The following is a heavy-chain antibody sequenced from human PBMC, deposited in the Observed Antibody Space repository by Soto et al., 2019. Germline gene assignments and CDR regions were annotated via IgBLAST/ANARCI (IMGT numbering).Heavy chain of an antibody. CDR3: AKIRLTTVTSEKGALFDY. Sequence: VQLLESGGGLVQPGGSLRLSCAASGFTFSSYAMSWVRQAPGKGLEWVSAISGSGGSTYYADSVKGRFTISRDNSKNTLYLQMNSLRAEDTAVYYCAKIRLTTVTSEKGALFDYWGQGTLVTVSS. D-gene: IGHD4-17*01. CDR1: GFTFSSYA. J-gene: IGHJ4*02. CDR2: ISGSGGST. V-gene: IGHV3-23*01.